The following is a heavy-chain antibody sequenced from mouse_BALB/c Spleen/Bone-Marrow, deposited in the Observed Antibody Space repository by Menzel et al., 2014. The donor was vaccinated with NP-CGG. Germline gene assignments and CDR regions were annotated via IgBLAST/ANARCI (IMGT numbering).Heavy chain of an antibody. CDR2: IWGDGSI. J-gene: IGHJ4*01. V-gene: IGHV2-3*01. Sequence: QVQLQQSGTGLVAPSQSLSITCTASGFPLTSYGVSWVRQPPGKGLEWLGVIWGDGSINYHSAHRSRLSISKDNSKSQVFLKLNSLQTDDTATYYCTKQDYYRYDYAMDYWGQGTSVTVSS. CDR1: GFPLTSYG. D-gene: IGHD2-14*01. CDR3: TKQDYYRYDYAMDY.